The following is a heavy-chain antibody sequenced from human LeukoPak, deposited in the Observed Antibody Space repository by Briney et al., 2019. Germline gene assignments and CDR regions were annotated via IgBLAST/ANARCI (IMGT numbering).Heavy chain of an antibody. CDR1: GFTVSSNY. CDR2: ISYDGSNK. J-gene: IGHJ4*02. V-gene: IGHV3-30-3*01. Sequence: GGSLRLSCAASGFTVSSNYMSWVRQAPGKGLEWVAVISYDGSNKYYADSVKGRFTISRDNSKNTLYLQMNSLRAEDTAVYYCARETAINYFDYWGQGTLVTVSS. CDR3: ARETAINYFDY.